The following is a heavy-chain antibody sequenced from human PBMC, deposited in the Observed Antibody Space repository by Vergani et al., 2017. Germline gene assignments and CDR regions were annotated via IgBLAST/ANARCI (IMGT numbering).Heavy chain of an antibody. CDR3: TKGGTSMLEPFDY. V-gene: IGHV3-43*01. CDR2: ITWDGGSA. D-gene: IGHD3-10*02. CDR1: GFTFDDYT. Sequence: EMQLAESGGTVVQPGGSLRLSCAASGFTFDDYTMHWVRHTPAKGLEWVSLITWDGGSAYYADSVKGRFTISRDNTKSSLYLQMNSLRTEDTALYYCTKGGTSMLEPFDYWGQGTLLTVSS. J-gene: IGHJ4*02.